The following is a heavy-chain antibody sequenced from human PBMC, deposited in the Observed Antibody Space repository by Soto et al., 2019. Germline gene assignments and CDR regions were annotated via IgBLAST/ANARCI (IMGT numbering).Heavy chain of an antibody. J-gene: IGHJ3*02. CDR3: ARGKIESMGIRSRDDACDN. CDR2: INDGNGNT. CDR1: GYTFTSYA. V-gene: IGHV1-3*01. Sequence: ASVKVSCKASGYTFTSYAMHWVRQAPGQRLEWMGWINDGNGNTKYSQKFQGRVTITRDTSASTAYMELSSLRSEDTAVYYCARGKIESMGIRSRDDACDNWGQGTMVTVSS. D-gene: IGHD6-6*01.